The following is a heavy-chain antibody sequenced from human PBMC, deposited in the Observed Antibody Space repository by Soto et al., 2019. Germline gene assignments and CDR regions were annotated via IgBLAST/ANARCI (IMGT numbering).Heavy chain of an antibody. Sequence: GGSLRLSCAASGFTFSSYWMSWVRQAPGKGLEWVANIKQDGSEKYYVDSVKGRFTISRDNAKNSLYPQMNSLRAEDTAVYYCARDLLWFGEYLRFDPWGQGTLVTVSS. D-gene: IGHD3-10*01. CDR2: IKQDGSEK. CDR1: GFTFSSYW. J-gene: IGHJ5*02. CDR3: ARDLLWFGEYLRFDP. V-gene: IGHV3-7*05.